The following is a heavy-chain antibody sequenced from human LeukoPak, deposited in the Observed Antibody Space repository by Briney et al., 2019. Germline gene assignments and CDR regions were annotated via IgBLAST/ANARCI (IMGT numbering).Heavy chain of an antibody. J-gene: IGHJ4*02. V-gene: IGHV3-74*01. Sequence: GGSLRLSCAASGLTFSSYWMHWVRQAPGKGLVWVSRINSDGSSTAYADSVKGRLTISRDNAKSTLYLQMNSLRAEDTAVYYCARASIPYYYGSGNPSYWGQGTPVTVSS. CDR1: GLTFSSYW. CDR2: INSDGSST. D-gene: IGHD3-10*01. CDR3: ARASIPYYYGSGNPSY.